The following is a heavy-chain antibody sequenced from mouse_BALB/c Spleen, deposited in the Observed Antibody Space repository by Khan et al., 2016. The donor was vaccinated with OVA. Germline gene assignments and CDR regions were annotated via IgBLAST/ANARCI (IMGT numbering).Heavy chain of an antibody. CDR3: NAFAYFYDRDWFDY. D-gene: IGHD1-1*01. J-gene: IGHJ3*01. CDR1: GFNIKDYY. CDR2: IDPENGDT. Sequence: VQLKESGAELVRSGASVKLSCTASGFNIKDYYMHWVKQRPEQGLEWIGWIDPENGDTEYAPKFQGKATMTADTSSNTAYRQLSSLTSEDTAVYYCNAFAYFYDRDWFDYWGQETLITVSA. V-gene: IGHV14-4*02.